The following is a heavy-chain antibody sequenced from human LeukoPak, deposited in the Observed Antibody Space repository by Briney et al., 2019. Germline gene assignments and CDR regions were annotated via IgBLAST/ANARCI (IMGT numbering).Heavy chain of an antibody. J-gene: IGHJ6*02. CDR3: ARDLLGRSYGASDYFGMEV. V-gene: IGHV1-2*04. CDR2: INPDTGAA. D-gene: IGHD4/OR15-4a*01. CDR1: GYTFTDYH. Sequence: GASVKVSCKASGYTFTDYHMHWVRQAPGQGLEWMGCINPDTGAAHYAQKFQDWLSMTRDTSINTVYMELSSLKSDDTAVYYCARDLLGRSYGASDYFGMEVWGQGPRSPSP.